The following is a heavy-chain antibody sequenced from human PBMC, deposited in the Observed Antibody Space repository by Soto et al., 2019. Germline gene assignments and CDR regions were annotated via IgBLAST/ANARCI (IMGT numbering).Heavy chain of an antibody. J-gene: IGHJ4*02. Sequence: VESLTISCKVSGYSFTSYCIVCVLQMPGKGLEWMGIIYPGDSDTRYSPSFQGQVTISADKSISTAYLQWSSLKASETSMYYCARPIGEDSTLGWGQGTMVTVSS. CDR2: IYPGDSDT. CDR3: ARPIGEDSTLG. D-gene: IGHD2-2*01. V-gene: IGHV5-51*01. CDR1: GYSFTSYC.